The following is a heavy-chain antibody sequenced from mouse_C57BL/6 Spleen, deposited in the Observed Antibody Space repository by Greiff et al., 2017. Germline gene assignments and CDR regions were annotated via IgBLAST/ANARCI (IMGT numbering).Heavy chain of an antibody. D-gene: IGHD2-3*01. J-gene: IGHJ4*01. Sequence: EVQLQQSGPELVKPGASVKISCKASGYTFTDYYMNWVKQSHGKSLEWIGDINPNNGGTSYNQKFKGKATLTVDKSSSTAYMELRSLTSEDSAVYYFARSDVGYSSYAMDYWGQGTSVTVSS. CDR3: ARSDVGYSSYAMDY. CDR2: INPNNGGT. CDR1: GYTFTDYY. V-gene: IGHV1-26*01.